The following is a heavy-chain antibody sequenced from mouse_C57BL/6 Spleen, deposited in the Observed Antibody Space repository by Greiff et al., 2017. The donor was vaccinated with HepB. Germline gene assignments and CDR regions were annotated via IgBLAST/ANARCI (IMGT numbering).Heavy chain of an antibody. CDR2: IYPGDGDT. CDR1: GYAFSSSW. Sequence: QVQLKESGPELVKPGASVKISCKASGYAFSSSWMNWVKQRPGKGLEWIGRIYPGDGDTNYNGKFKGKATLTADKSSSTAYMQLSSLTSEDSAVYFCARHYGDFDYWGQGTTLTVSS. J-gene: IGHJ2*01. D-gene: IGHD1-1*01. V-gene: IGHV1-82*01. CDR3: ARHYGDFDY.